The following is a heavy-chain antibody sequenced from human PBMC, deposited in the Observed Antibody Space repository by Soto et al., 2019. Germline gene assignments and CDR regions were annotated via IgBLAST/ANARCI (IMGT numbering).Heavy chain of an antibody. D-gene: IGHD3-10*01. V-gene: IGHV4-31*03. CDR1: GGSISSGGYY. J-gene: IGHJ1*01. Sequence: SETLSLTCTVSGGSISSGGYYWSWIRQHPGKGLEWIGYIYYSGSTYYNPSLKSRVTISVDTSKNQFSLKLSSVTAADTAVYYCASTEITMVRPGTEYFQHWGQGTLVTVSS. CDR2: IYYSGST. CDR3: ASTEITMVRPGTEYFQH.